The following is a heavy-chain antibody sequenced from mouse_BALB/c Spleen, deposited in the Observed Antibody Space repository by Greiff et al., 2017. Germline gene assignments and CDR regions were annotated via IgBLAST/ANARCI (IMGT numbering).Heavy chain of an antibody. J-gene: IGHJ3*01. Sequence: EVMLVESGGGLVQPGGSLKLSCAASGFTFSSYTMSWVRQTPEKRLEWVAYISNGGGSTYYPDTVKGRFTISRDNAKNTLYLQMSSLKSEDTAMYYCARQDDGVWFAYWGQGTLVTVSA. CDR1: GFTFSSYT. D-gene: IGHD2-12*01. V-gene: IGHV5-12-2*01. CDR3: ARQDDGVWFAY. CDR2: ISNGGGST.